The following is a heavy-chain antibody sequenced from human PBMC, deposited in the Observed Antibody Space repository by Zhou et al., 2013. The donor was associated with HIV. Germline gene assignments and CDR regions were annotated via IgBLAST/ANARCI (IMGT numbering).Heavy chain of an antibody. CDR3: TTGSNADWGSPFADY. V-gene: IGHV1-24*01. D-gene: IGHD7-27*01. Sequence: QVQLAQSGAEVKKPGASVKILCKVSGNTLSESAIHWVRLGPEGGLEWMGGLDPEHGEMTYAWRFEGRVTMTEDTSTDTAYMELNSLTYDDTAVYYCTTGSNADWGSPFADYWGQGTMVTVSS. CDR2: LDPEHGEM. J-gene: IGHJ4*02. CDR1: GNTLSESA.